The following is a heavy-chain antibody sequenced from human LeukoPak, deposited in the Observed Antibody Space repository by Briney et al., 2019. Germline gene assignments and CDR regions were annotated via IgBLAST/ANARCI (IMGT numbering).Heavy chain of an antibody. CDR2: IYYSGST. CDR1: GGSISSSSYY. D-gene: IGHD3/OR15-3a*01. J-gene: IGHJ3*02. V-gene: IGHV4-39*01. CDR3: ARQLYDFWSGYYRADAFDI. Sequence: ASETLSLTCTVSGGSISSSSYYWGWIRQPPGKGLEWIGSIYYSGSTYYNPSLKSRVTISVDTSKNQFSLKLSSVTAVDTAVYYCARQLYDFWSGYYRADAFDIWGQGTMVTVSS.